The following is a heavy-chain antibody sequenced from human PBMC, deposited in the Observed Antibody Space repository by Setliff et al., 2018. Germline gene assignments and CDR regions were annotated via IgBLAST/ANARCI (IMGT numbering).Heavy chain of an antibody. V-gene: IGHV3-48*01. CDR3: ARDHAADYYGMDV. CDR1: GFTFSSYS. D-gene: IGHD6-13*01. J-gene: IGHJ6*02. Sequence: GGSLRLSCAASGFTFSSYSMNWVRQAPGKGLEWVSYISSSSSTIYYADSVKGRFTISRDNAKNSLYLQMNSLRAEDTAVYYCARDHAADYYGMDVWGQGTTVTVSS. CDR2: ISSSSSTI.